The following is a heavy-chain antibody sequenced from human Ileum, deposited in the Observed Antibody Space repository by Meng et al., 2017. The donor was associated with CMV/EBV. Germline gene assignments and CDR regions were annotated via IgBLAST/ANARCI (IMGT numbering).Heavy chain of an antibody. D-gene: IGHD3-3*01. CDR2: INPIDTNT. CDR3: TREKHGGNYDF. Sequence: ASVKVSCKASGYIFTTYYIHWMRQAPGQGLEWMGIINPIDTNTLYAQEFKGRVTVTTDTSTSTVYMELSGLKSEDTAIYYCTREKHGGNYDFWGQGTPVTV. CDR1: GYIFTTYY. V-gene: IGHV1-46*01. J-gene: IGHJ4*02.